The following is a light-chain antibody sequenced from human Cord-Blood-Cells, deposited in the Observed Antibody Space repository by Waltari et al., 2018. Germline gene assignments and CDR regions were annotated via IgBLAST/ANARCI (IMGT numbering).Light chain of an antibody. CDR1: SSDVGGYNY. Sequence: QSALTQPASVSGSPGQPITISCTGTSSDVGGYNYVPWYQQHPGKAPTLMIYDVSKRPPCFSNRFHGSKSGNTASLTIFGLQAEDEADSYCSSYTSSSTYVVFGGGTKLTVL. CDR3: SSYTSSSTYVV. J-gene: IGLJ2*01. V-gene: IGLV2-14*01. CDR2: DVS.